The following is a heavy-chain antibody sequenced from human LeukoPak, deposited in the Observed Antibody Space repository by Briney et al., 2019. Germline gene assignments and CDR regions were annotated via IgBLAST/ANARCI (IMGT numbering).Heavy chain of an antibody. CDR2: INPNSGGT. V-gene: IGHV1-2*04. CDR3: ARGADYVNWFDP. CDR1: GYTFTGYY. Sequence: ASVKVSCKASGYTFTGYYMHWVRQALGQGLEWMGWINPNSGGTNYAQKFQGWVTMTRDTSISTAYMELSRLRSDDTAVYYCARGADYVNWFDPWGQGTLVTVSS. D-gene: IGHD4-17*01. J-gene: IGHJ5*02.